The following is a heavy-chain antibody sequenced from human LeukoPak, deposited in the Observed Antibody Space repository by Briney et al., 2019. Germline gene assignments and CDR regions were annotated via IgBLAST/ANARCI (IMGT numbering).Heavy chain of an antibody. CDR2: MNPNSGNT. V-gene: IGHV1-8*03. CDR3: AKDRASLGAPVDS. J-gene: IGHJ4*02. CDR1: GYTFTSYD. Sequence: ASVKVSCKASGYTFTSYDINWVRQATGQGLEWMGWMNPNSGNTGYAQKFQGRVTITRNTSISTAYMELSSLKFEDTAIYYCAKDRASLGAPVDSWGQGTLVTVSS. D-gene: IGHD1-26*01.